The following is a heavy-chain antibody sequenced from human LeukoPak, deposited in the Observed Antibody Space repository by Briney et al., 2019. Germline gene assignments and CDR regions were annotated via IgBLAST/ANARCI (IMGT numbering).Heavy chain of an antibody. J-gene: IGHJ4*02. CDR1: GFTFSSYW. Sequence: GGSLRLSCAASGFTFSSYWMSWVRQAPGKGLEWVANIKQDGSEKYYVDSVKGRFTISRDNAKNSLYLQMNSLRAEDTAVYYCAKDREYSSGWYKGYYFDYWGQGTLVTVSS. D-gene: IGHD6-19*01. CDR2: IKQDGSEK. V-gene: IGHV3-7*03. CDR3: AKDREYSSGWYKGYYFDY.